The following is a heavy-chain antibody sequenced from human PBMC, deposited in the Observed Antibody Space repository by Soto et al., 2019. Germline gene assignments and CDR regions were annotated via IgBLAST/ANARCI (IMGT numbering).Heavy chain of an antibody. CDR1: GYTFTSYY. Sequence: QVQLVQSGAEAKKPGASVKVSCKASGYTFTSYYMHWVRQAPGQGLECMGIINPSGGSTSYAQKFQGRVTMTRDTSTSTVYMELSSLRSEDTAVYYCARDIYCSGGSCYRTFDYWGQGTLVTVSS. J-gene: IGHJ4*02. CDR2: INPSGGST. V-gene: IGHV1-46*03. D-gene: IGHD2-15*01. CDR3: ARDIYCSGGSCYRTFDY.